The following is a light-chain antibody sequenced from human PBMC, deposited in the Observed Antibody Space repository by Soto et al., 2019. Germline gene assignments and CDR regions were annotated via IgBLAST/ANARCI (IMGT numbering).Light chain of an antibody. V-gene: IGLV1-40*01. CDR3: QSYYSSLSGWV. CDR2: GNN. Sequence: QSVLTQPPSVSGAPGQKVTISCTRSSSNIGAAYDVHWYQHLPGTAPKLLIYGNNKRPSGVPDRFSGSKSGTAASVAITGLQAEDEADYYCQSYYSSLSGWVFGGGTKLTV. J-gene: IGLJ3*02. CDR1: SSNIGAAYD.